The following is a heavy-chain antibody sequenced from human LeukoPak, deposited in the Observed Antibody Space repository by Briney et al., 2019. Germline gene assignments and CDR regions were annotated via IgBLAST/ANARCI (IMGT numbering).Heavy chain of an antibody. J-gene: IGHJ5*02. V-gene: IGHV1-2*06. Sequence: ASVKVSCKASGYTFTAYYVHWVRQAPGQGLEWMGLINPNTGVTKFAQKFHGRVTMSRDTSSSTAYMGLNRLTPDDTAVYYCARGDYGRGDPWGQGSLVTVSA. CDR1: GYTFTAYY. CDR3: ARGDYGRGDP. D-gene: IGHD4-17*01. CDR2: INPNTGVT.